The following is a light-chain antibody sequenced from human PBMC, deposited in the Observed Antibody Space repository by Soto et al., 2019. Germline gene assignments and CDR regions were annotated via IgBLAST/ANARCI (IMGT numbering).Light chain of an antibody. CDR1: SSDVGYHNY. CDR2: EVN. CDR3: SSCTSSNTLLYV. Sequence: QSVLTQPASVSGSPGQSITISCTGNSSDVGYHNYVSWYRQHPGKAPRLMIYEVNNRPSGVSNRFSGYKSGNTASLTISGIQAEDEADYYCSSCTSSNTLLYVFGTGTKVTVL. J-gene: IGLJ1*01. V-gene: IGLV2-14*01.